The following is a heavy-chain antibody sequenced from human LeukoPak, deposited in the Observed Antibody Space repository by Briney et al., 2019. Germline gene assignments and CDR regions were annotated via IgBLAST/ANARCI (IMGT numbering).Heavy chain of an antibody. CDR2: IIPIFGTA. V-gene: IGHV1-69*06. Sequence: SVKVSCKASGGTFSDYAISWVRQAPGQGLEWMGGIIPIFGTAKYAQKFQGRVAITADKSTSTAYMELSSLRSEDTAVYYCAKGERYSSSSLDYWGQGTLVTVSS. D-gene: IGHD6-6*01. J-gene: IGHJ4*02. CDR3: AKGERYSSSSLDY. CDR1: GGTFSDYA.